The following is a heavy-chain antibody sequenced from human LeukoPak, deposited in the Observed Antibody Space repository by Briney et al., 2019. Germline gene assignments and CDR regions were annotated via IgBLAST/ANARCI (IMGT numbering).Heavy chain of an antibody. CDR1: GFTFSDYY. CDR2: IYYSGST. Sequence: GSLRLSCAASGFTFSDYYMSWIRQAPGKGLGWIGYIYYSGSTNYNPSLKSRVTISVDTSKNQFSLKLSSVTAADTAVYYCARATGWFDPWGQGTLVTVSS. J-gene: IGHJ5*02. D-gene: IGHD1-14*01. CDR3: ARATGWFDP. V-gene: IGHV4-59*08.